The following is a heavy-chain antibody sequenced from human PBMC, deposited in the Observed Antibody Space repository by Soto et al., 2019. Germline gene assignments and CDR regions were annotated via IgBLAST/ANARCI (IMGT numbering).Heavy chain of an antibody. CDR1: GYSFTSYW. J-gene: IGHJ4*02. CDR2: IYPGDSDT. Sequence: PGESLKISCKGSGYSFTSYWIGWVRQMPVKGLEWMGIIYPGDSDTRYSPSFQGQVTISADKSISTAYLQWSSLKASDTAMYYCARLYRDYDILTGSFDYWGQGTLVTVSS. D-gene: IGHD3-9*01. CDR3: ARLYRDYDILTGSFDY. V-gene: IGHV5-51*01.